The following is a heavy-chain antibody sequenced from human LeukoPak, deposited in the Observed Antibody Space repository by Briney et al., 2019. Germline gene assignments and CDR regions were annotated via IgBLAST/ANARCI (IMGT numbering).Heavy chain of an antibody. CDR1: GYTFTSYG. J-gene: IGHJ6*03. CDR2: ISAYNGNT. D-gene: IGHD6-19*01. V-gene: IGHV1-18*01. Sequence: GASVKVSCKASGYTFTSYGISWVRQAPGQGLEWMGWISAYNGNTNYAQKLQGRVTMTTDTSTSTAYMELRSLRSDDTAVYYCARDSSGWTYYYYYYMDVWGEGTTVTVSS. CDR3: ARDSSGWTYYYYYYMDV.